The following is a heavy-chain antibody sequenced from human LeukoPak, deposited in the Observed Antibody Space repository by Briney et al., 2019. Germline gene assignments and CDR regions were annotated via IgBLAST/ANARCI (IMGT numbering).Heavy chain of an antibody. D-gene: IGHD6-13*01. CDR1: GGSISSGSYY. V-gene: IGHV4-61*02. CDR3: ASGRPGIAAAGTALAN. Sequence: SQTLSLTCTVSGGSISSGSYYWSWIRQPAGKGLEWIGRFDISETTSYNPSLMSRVTISVDTSKNQFSLNLTSVTAADTAVYCCASGRPGIAAAGTALANWGQGTLVTVSS. J-gene: IGHJ4*02. CDR2: FDISETT.